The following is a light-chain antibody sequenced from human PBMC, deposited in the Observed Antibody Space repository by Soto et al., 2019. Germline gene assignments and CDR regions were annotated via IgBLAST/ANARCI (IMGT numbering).Light chain of an antibody. Sequence: QSALTQPASVSGSPGQSITISCTGTSSDVGRYNYVSWYQHHPGKAPKLIINDVTSRPSGVSSRFSGSKSGNTASLTISGLQAEDEAEYYCASYTGSDTVIFGGGTKVTVL. CDR2: DVT. CDR1: SSDVGRYNY. J-gene: IGLJ2*01. CDR3: ASYTGSDTVI. V-gene: IGLV2-14*01.